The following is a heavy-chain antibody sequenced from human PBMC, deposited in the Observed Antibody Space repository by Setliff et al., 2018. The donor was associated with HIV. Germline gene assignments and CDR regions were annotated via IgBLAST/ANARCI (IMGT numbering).Heavy chain of an antibody. J-gene: IGHJ4*02. V-gene: IGHV3-48*03. D-gene: IGHD4-17*01. CDR1: GFSFSSYE. Sequence: GGSLRLSCAASGFSFSSYEMNWVRQAPGKGLEWVSYIGSSGSPIHYADSVRGRFTISRDNAKNSLYLQMNTLRAEDTAVYFCARSPYGDYGLDYWGQGTLVTVSS. CDR3: ARSPYGDYGLDY. CDR2: IGSSGSPI.